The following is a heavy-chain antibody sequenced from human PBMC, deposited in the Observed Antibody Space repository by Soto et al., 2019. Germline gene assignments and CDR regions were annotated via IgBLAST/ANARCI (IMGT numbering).Heavy chain of an antibody. Sequence: VQLEESGGALVQPGGSLRLSCAASGFTFKTYNMNWVRQAPGKGLEWVSYIGTSGTPVYYADSVKGRFTISRDNAKNSLVLQMHSLRDEDTALYFCARDPSPDSSGWYYFDYWGQGTLVTVSS. CDR3: ARDPSPDSSGWYYFDY. CDR2: IGTSGTPV. J-gene: IGHJ4*02. CDR1: GFTFKTYN. D-gene: IGHD6-19*01. V-gene: IGHV3-48*02.